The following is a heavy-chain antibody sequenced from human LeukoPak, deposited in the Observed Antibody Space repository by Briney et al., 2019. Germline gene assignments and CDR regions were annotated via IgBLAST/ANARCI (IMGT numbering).Heavy chain of an antibody. CDR3: AKHYYGSGSQKYYFDY. CDR2: VRNDGSDK. V-gene: IGHV3-30*02. CDR1: GFVFCDYG. Sequence: GGSLRLSCAASGFVFCDYGMHWVRQAPGKGLEWVTMVRNDGSDKYYADSVKGRSTISRDNSKNTLYLQMNSLRPEDTAVYYCAKHYYGSGSQKYYFDYWGQGTLVTVSS. J-gene: IGHJ4*02. D-gene: IGHD3-10*01.